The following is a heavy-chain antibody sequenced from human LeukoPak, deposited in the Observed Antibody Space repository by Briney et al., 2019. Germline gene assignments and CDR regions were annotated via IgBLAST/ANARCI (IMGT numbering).Heavy chain of an antibody. CDR3: AKGPGMATVKRYLDY. J-gene: IGHJ4*02. V-gene: IGHV3-21*04. D-gene: IGHD5-24*01. CDR2: ISSGSSYI. Sequence: GGSLRLSCAAPGFSFSDYNMNWVRQAPGKGLEWVSSISSGSSYIYNADSVKGRFTISRDNAKNSLYLQMNSLRVEDTALYYCAKGPGMATVKRYLDYWGQGTLVTVSS. CDR1: GFSFSDYN.